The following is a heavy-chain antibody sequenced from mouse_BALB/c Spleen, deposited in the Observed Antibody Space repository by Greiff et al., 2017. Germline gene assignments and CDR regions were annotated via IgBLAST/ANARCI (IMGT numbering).Heavy chain of an antibody. Sequence: VNVVESGPGLVAPSQSLSITCTVSGFSLTRYGVHWVRQPPGKGLEWLGVIWAGGSTNYNSALMSRLSISKDNSKSQVFLKMNSLQTDDTAMYYCARGGGLYGNSFAYWGQGTLVTVSA. J-gene: IGHJ3*01. D-gene: IGHD2-1*01. CDR2: IWAGGST. V-gene: IGHV2-9*02. CDR1: GFSLTRYG. CDR3: ARGGGLYGNSFAY.